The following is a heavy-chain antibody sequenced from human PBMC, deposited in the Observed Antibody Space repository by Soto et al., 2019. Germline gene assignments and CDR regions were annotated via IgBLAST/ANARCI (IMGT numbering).Heavy chain of an antibody. J-gene: IGHJ6*02. Sequence: ASVKVSCKASGYTFTSYAMHWVRQAPGQRLEWMGWINAGNGNTKYSQKFQGRVTITRDTSASTAYMELSSLRSEDTAVYYCARAGGDIDGMDVWGQGTTVTVSS. CDR2: INAGNGNT. V-gene: IGHV1-3*01. CDR1: GYTFTSYA. D-gene: IGHD3-16*01. CDR3: ARAGGDIDGMDV.